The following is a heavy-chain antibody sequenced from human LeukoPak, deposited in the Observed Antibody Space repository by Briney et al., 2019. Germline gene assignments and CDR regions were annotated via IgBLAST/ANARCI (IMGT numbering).Heavy chain of an antibody. D-gene: IGHD6-13*01. CDR1: GFTFSSYA. V-gene: IGHV3-23*01. Sequence: AGSLRLSCAASGFTFSSYAMRWVRQPPGKGLEWVSAVSGSGGSTYYADSVKGRFTISRDNSKNTLYLQMNSLRAEDTAVYYCARRNIAAAALDYWGQGTLVTVSS. J-gene: IGHJ4*02. CDR3: ARRNIAAAALDY. CDR2: VSGSGGST.